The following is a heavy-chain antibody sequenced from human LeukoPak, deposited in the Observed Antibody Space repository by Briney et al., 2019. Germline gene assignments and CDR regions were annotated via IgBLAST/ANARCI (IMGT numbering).Heavy chain of an antibody. J-gene: IGHJ4*02. CDR3: AALSDSGGYSNHY. D-gene: IGHD3-22*01. CDR2: IYYSGST. V-gene: IGHV4-39*07. Sequence: SETLSLTCTVSGGSISSSSYYWGWIRQPPGKGLEWIGSIYYSGSTYYNPSLKSRVTISVDTSKNQFSLKLSSVTAADTAVYYCAALSDSGGYSNHYWGQGTLVTVSS. CDR1: GGSISSSSYY.